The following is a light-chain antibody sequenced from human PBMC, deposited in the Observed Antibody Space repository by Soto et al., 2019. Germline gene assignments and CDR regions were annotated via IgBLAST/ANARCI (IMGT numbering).Light chain of an antibody. CDR1: SSDVGGHNH. CDR2: EVG. J-gene: IGLJ1*01. Sequence: QSALTQPASVSGSPGQSITISCTGSSSDVGGHNHVSWYQQHPGKAPKLIIYEVGNRPSGVSNRFSGSKFGNTASLTISGFQAEDEADYYCNSYTSSSTHVFGTGTKLTVL. V-gene: IGLV2-14*01. CDR3: NSYTSSSTHV.